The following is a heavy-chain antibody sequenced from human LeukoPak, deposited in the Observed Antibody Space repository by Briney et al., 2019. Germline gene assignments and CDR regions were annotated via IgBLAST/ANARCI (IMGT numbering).Heavy chain of an antibody. CDR2: IYHTGST. D-gene: IGHD1-1*01. V-gene: IGHV4-38-2*02. CDR3: ARSWSNDVMFDY. Sequence: SETLSLTCTVSNYSISRDYYWGWIRQPPGEGLEWIGSIYHTGSTYYNPSLKSRVTMSIDTSKNQFSLKLSSVTAADTAVYYCARSWSNDVMFDYWGQGTLVTVSS. CDR1: NYSISRDYY. J-gene: IGHJ4*02.